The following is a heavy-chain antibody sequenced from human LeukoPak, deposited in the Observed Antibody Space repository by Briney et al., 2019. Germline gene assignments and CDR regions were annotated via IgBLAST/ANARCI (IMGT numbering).Heavy chain of an antibody. V-gene: IGHV3-64D*06. CDR2: IRSDGDRS. D-gene: IGHD3-10*01. CDR1: GFTFSSYA. J-gene: IGHJ4*02. Sequence: PGGSLRLSCSASGFTFSSYAMHWVRQAPGKGLEFVSAIRSDGDRSYYADSVKGRFTISRDNSENTLYLQMSSLRAEDTAVYYCVKKEFGSRYYFDYWGQGTLVTVSS. CDR3: VKKEFGSRYYFDY.